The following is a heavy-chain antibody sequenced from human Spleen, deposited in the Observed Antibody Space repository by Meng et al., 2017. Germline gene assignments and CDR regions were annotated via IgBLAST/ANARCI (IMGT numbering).Heavy chain of an antibody. CDR1: GGSISSSSYY. CDR3: LRGSGGSV. V-gene: IGHV4-39*07. J-gene: IGHJ1*01. CDR2: IPHRGSS. Sequence: QLQLQESGPGLVKPSETLSLTCTVSGGSISSSSYYWVWIRQPPGKGLEWIGEIPHRGSSAYNPSLKSRVSMSIDKSKNQFSLKLTSVTAADTAVYHCLRGSGGSVWGQGTLVTVSS. D-gene: IGHD3-10*01.